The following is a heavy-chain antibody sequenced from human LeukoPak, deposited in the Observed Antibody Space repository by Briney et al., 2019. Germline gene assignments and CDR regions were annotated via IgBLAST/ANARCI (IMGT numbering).Heavy chain of an antibody. Sequence: SETLSLTCTVSGGSISSYYWSWIRQPPGKGLEWIGYIYYSGSTNYNPSLKSRVTISVDTSKNHFSLKLSSVTAADTAVYYCAREERLLWFGELYGVWFDPWGQGTLVTVSS. V-gene: IGHV4-59*01. D-gene: IGHD3-10*01. CDR1: GGSISSYY. CDR2: IYYSGST. CDR3: AREERLLWFGELYGVWFDP. J-gene: IGHJ5*02.